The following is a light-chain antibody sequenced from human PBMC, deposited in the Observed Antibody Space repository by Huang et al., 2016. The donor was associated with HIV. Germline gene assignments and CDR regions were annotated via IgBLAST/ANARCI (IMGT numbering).Light chain of an antibody. CDR3: QQYNNWPPIT. J-gene: IGKJ5*01. CDR2: GAS. Sequence: EIVMTQSPATLSASAGERVTLSCRASQSVSSSLAWYQQKPGQAPRLLIYGASTRANGIPARFSGRGSETEFTLTISSLRSEDFAVYYCQQYNNWPPITFGQGTRLEIK. CDR1: QSVSSS. V-gene: IGKV3-15*01.